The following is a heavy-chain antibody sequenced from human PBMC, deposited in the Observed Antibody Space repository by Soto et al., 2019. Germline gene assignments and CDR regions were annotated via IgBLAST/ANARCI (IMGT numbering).Heavy chain of an antibody. V-gene: IGHV1-3*01. CDR1: GYTFTTYA. J-gene: IGHJ4*02. CDR3: ARVNARYSSGWYYFDY. CDR2: INAGDGNT. Sequence: ASVKVSCKASGYTFTTYAIHWVRQAPGQSLEWMGWINAGDGNTKYSQKVQGRVTITRDTSASTTYMELTSLRSEDTAVYYCARVNARYSSGWYYFDYWGQGTLVTVSS. D-gene: IGHD6-19*01.